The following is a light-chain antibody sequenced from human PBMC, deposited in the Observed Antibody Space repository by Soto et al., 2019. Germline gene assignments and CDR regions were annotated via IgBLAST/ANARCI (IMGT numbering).Light chain of an antibody. CDR2: KAS. CDR3: QQYNSYPYT. J-gene: IGKJ2*01. Sequence: DIQMTQSPSTLSASVGDRVTITCRASQSISSWLAWYQQKPGKAPKLLIYKASSLESGVPSRFSGSGSGTXXXXXXXXXQPDDFATYYCQQYNSYPYTFGQGTKLEIK. CDR1: QSISSW. V-gene: IGKV1-5*03.